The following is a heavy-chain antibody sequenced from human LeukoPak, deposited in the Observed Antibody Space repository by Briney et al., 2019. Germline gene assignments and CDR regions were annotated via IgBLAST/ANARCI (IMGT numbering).Heavy chain of an antibody. CDR1: GFTFSSSA. D-gene: IGHD6-13*01. V-gene: IGHV3-23*01. CDR2: ISASGGST. J-gene: IGHJ4*02. Sequence: PGGSLRLSCAASGFTFSSSAMSWVRQVPGKGLEWVSGISASGGSTSYADSVRGRFTISRDNSKNTLYVQMNSLRDEDTAVYYCAKAAAGTLLSFDYWGQGTLVTVSS. CDR3: AKAAAGTLLSFDY.